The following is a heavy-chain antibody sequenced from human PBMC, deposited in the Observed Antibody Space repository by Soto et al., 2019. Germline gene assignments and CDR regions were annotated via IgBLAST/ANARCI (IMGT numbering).Heavy chain of an antibody. Sequence: SSETLSLTCTVSGGSISSYYWSWIRQPPGKGLEWIGYIYYSGSTNYNPSLKSRVTISVDTSKNQFSLKLSSVTAADTAVYYCARVKGFQWLANYVDYWGQGTLVTVSS. V-gene: IGHV4-59*01. CDR3: ARVKGFQWLANYVDY. CDR2: IYYSGST. D-gene: IGHD6-19*01. J-gene: IGHJ4*02. CDR1: GGSISSYY.